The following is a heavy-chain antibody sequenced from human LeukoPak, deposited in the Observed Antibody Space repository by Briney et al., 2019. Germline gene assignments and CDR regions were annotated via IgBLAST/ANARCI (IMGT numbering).Heavy chain of an antibody. CDR2: INHSGST. CDR1: GGSFSGYY. CDR3: ARTRSALYYYGSGINY. Sequence: SETLSLTCAVYGGSFSGYYWSWIRQPPGKGLEWIGEINHSGSTNYNPSLKSRVTVSVDTSKNQFSLKLSSVTAADTAVYYCARTRSALYYYGSGINYWGQGTLVTVSS. D-gene: IGHD3-10*01. V-gene: IGHV4-34*01. J-gene: IGHJ4*02.